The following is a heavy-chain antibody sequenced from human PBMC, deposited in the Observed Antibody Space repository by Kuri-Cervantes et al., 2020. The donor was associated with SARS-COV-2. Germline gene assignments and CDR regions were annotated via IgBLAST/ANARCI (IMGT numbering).Heavy chain of an antibody. CDR1: GGTFSSYA. Sequence: SCKASGGTFSSYAISWVRQAPGKGLEWVAFIRYDGSNKYYADSVKGRFTISRDNSKNTLYLQMNSLRAEDTAVYYCAKDRRGSGPFDYWGQGTLVTVSS. CDR2: IRYDGSNK. J-gene: IGHJ4*02. V-gene: IGHV3-30*02. CDR3: AKDRRGSGPFDY. D-gene: IGHD3-10*01.